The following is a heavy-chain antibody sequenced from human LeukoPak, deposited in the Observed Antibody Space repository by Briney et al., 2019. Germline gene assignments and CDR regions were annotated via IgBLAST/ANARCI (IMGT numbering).Heavy chain of an antibody. Sequence: GGSLRLSCAASGFTVSSNYMSWVRQAPGKGLEWVSVIYSGGSKYYADSVKGRFTISRDNSKNTLYLQMNSLRAEDTAVYYCARARRIVESYFDYWGQGTLVTVSS. J-gene: IGHJ4*02. D-gene: IGHD3-22*01. CDR1: GFTVSSNY. V-gene: IGHV3-53*01. CDR2: IYSGGSK. CDR3: ARARRIVESYFDY.